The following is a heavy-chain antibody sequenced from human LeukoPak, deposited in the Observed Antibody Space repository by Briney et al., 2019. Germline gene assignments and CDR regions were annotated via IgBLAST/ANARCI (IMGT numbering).Heavy chain of an antibody. D-gene: IGHD3-22*01. V-gene: IGHV3-23*01. CDR1: GFTFSSYA. CDR3: AKFRLPVYCYDSSGYYFDY. Sequence: TVASLRLSCASTGFTFSSYAMSWVRQAPRKGLEWVSAISGSGGSTYYADSVKGRFTISRDNSKNTLYLQMNSLRAEDTAVYYCAKFRLPVYCYDSSGYYFDYWGQGTLVTVSS. CDR2: ISGSGGST. J-gene: IGHJ4*02.